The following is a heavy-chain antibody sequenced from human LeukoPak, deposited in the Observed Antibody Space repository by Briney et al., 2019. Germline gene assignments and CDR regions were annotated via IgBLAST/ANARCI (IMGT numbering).Heavy chain of an antibody. J-gene: IGHJ3*02. V-gene: IGHV1-18*01. D-gene: IGHD6-19*01. CDR3: ARDGSSYSSGWHDAFDI. CDR2: ISGYNGDT. Sequence: ASVKASCKASGYTFTSYGFSWVRHAPGQGLEWMGWISGYNGDTNYAQRLQVRVTMTTDTSTSTASMELRSLRFDYTAVYYCARDGSSYSSGWHDAFDIWGQGTMVTVSS. CDR1: GYTFTSYG.